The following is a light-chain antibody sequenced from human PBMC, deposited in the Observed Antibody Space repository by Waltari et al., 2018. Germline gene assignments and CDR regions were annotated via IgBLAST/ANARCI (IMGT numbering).Light chain of an antibody. CDR3: QVWDVNIYDFV. Sequence: SYVLTQPPSMSVPPGQTATIVCGGDNIGRKSVHWYKQKPGQAPGLVVYRDTDRPSGIAERFSGSNSGNTATLSIGRVEAGDEATYYCQVWDVNIYDFVFGTGTTVTVL. CDR2: RDT. V-gene: IGLV3-21*02. J-gene: IGLJ1*01. CDR1: NIGRKS.